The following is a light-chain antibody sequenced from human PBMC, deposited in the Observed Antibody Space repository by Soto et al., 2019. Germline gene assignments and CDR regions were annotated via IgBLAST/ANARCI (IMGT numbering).Light chain of an antibody. CDR1: TSDVGGYNY. CDR2: DVS. CDR3: SSYSRSSTEV. Sequence: QSVLTQPASVSGSPGQSITISCTGTTSDVGGYNYVSWYQQHPGKAPELMIYDVSDRPSGVSDRFSGSNSGNTASLTISGLQAEYEDDYYCSSYSRSSTEVFGTGTQLTVL. V-gene: IGLV2-14*01. J-gene: IGLJ1*01.